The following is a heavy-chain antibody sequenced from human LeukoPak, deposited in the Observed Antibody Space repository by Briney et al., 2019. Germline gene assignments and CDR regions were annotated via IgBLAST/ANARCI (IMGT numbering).Heavy chain of an antibody. CDR1: GFTFSSYA. V-gene: IGHV3-30-3*01. J-gene: IGHJ3*01. CDR2: ISYDGSNK. Sequence: GGSLRLSCAASGFTFSSYAMHWVRQAPGKGLEWVAVISYDGSNKYYADSVKGRFTISRDNSKNTMFLQMNSLRAEDTAVYHCARDRSGYANDAFDFWGQGTMVTVSS. D-gene: IGHD3-3*01. CDR3: ARDRSGYANDAFDF.